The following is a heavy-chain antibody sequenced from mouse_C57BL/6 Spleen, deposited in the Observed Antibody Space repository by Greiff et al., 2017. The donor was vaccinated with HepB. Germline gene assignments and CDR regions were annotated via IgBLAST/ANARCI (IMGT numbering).Heavy chain of an antibody. V-gene: IGHV1-69*01. D-gene: IGHD2-3*01. Sequence: VQLQQSGAELVMPGASVKLSCMASGYTFTSYWMHWVKQRPGQGLEWIGEIDPSDSYTNYNQKFKGKSTLTVDKSSSTAYMQLSSLTSEDSAVYYCARWLLRWYFDVWGTGTTVTVSS. CDR2: IDPSDSYT. CDR1: GYTFTSYW. CDR3: ARWLLRWYFDV. J-gene: IGHJ1*03.